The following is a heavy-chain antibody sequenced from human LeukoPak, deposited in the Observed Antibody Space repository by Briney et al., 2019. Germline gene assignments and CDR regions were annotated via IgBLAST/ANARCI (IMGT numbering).Heavy chain of an antibody. Sequence: RASETLSLTCSVSGGSISDSSYYWALIRQPPGKGLEWIGSIYYSGSTYYNPSLKSRVTISVDTSKNQFSLKLSSVTAADTAVYYCARVVQYYYDSSGYYHDYWGQGTLVTVSS. V-gene: IGHV4-39*07. CDR3: ARVVQYYYDSSGYYHDY. J-gene: IGHJ4*02. D-gene: IGHD3-22*01. CDR1: GGSISDSSYY. CDR2: IYYSGST.